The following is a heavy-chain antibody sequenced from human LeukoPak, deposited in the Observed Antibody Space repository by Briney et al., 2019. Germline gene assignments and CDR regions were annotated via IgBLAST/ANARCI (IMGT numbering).Heavy chain of an antibody. V-gene: IGHV4-59*12. Sequence: SETLSLTCTVSGGSISSYYWSWIRQPPGKGLEWIGNIFYSGSTNYNPSLKSRVTISVDTSKNQFSLRLNSVTAADTAVYYCARNAGNSDVDYWGQGTLVTVSS. J-gene: IGHJ4*02. CDR2: IFYSGST. D-gene: IGHD4-23*01. CDR3: ARNAGNSDVDY. CDR1: GGSISSYY.